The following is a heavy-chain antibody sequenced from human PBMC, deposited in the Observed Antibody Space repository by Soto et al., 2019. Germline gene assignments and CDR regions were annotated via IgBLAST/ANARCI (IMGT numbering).Heavy chain of an antibody. J-gene: IGHJ4*02. V-gene: IGHV4-39*01. CDR2: IYYSGST. Sequence: SETLSLTCTVSGGSISSSSYYWGWIRQPPGKGLEWIGSIYYSGSTYYNPSLKSRVTISVDTSKNQFSLKLSSVTAADTAVYYCARSSKWFGELYTFDYWGQGTLVTVSS. CDR3: ARSSKWFGELYTFDY. D-gene: IGHD3-10*01. CDR1: GGSISSSSYY.